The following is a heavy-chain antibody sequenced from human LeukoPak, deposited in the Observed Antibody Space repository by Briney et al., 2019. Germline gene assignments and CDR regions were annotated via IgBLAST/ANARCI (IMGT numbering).Heavy chain of an antibody. D-gene: IGHD1-20*01. J-gene: IGHJ4*02. Sequence: SETLSLTCAVSGYSISSGYYWGWIRQPPGKGLEWIGSIYHSGSTYYNSSLKSRVTISVDTSKNQFSLKLSSVTAADTAVYYCARVRITGTTGRFDYWGQGTLVTVSS. CDR1: GYSISSGYY. CDR3: ARVRITGTTGRFDY. CDR2: IYHSGST. V-gene: IGHV4-38-2*01.